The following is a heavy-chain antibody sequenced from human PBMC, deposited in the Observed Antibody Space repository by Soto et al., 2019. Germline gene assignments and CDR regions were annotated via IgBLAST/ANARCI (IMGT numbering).Heavy chain of an antibody. CDR2: ISGSGGST. Sequence: EVQLVESGGGLVQPGGSLRLSCAASGFTFSSYAMSWVRQALGKGLEWVSAISGSGGSTYYAASVKGRFTISRDNSKNTLYLQMNSLRAEDKAVYYGAKVTMTGYYFDYWGQGTLVTVSS. V-gene: IGHV3-23*04. D-gene: IGHD3-9*01. CDR3: AKVTMTGYYFDY. CDR1: GFTFSSYA. J-gene: IGHJ4*02.